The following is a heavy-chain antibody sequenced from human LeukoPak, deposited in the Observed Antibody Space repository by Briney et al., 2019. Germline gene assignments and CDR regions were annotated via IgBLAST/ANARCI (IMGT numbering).Heavy chain of an antibody. CDR2: IIPIFGTA. Sequence: ASVKVSCKASGGTFSSYAISWVRQAPGQGLEWMGGIIPIFGTANYAQKFQGRVTITTDESTSTAYMELSSLRSDDTAVYFCARERGYCASSSCYTSDAFDIWGQGTVVTVSS. V-gene: IGHV1-69*05. CDR1: GGTFSSYA. D-gene: IGHD2-2*01. CDR3: ARERGYCASSSCYTSDAFDI. J-gene: IGHJ3*02.